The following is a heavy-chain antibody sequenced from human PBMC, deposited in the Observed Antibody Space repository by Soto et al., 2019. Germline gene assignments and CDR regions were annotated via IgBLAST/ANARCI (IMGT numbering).Heavy chain of an antibody. CDR3: AREVVGFDI. Sequence: GVSPRLSWGASGFTFSSYGMHWVRQAPGKGLEWVAVIWYDGSNKYYADSVKGRFTISRDNSKNTLYLQMNSLRAEDTAVYYCAREVVGFDIWGQGTMVTVSS. V-gene: IGHV3-33*01. D-gene: IGHD2-15*01. CDR2: IWYDGSNK. CDR1: GFTFSSYG. J-gene: IGHJ3*02.